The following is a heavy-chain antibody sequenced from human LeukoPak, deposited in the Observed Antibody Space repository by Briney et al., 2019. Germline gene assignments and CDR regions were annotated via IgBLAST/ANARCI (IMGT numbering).Heavy chain of an antibody. J-gene: IGHJ4*02. CDR3: AREPAYYGDSQALDY. V-gene: IGHV3-21*01. Sequence: GGSLRLSCAASGFTFSSYSMNWVRQAPGKGLEWVSSISSSSSYIYYADSVKGRFTISRDNAKNSLYLQMNSLRAEDTAVYYCAREPAYYGDSQALDYWGQGTLVTVSS. CDR1: GFTFSSYS. CDR2: ISSSSSYI. D-gene: IGHD4-17*01.